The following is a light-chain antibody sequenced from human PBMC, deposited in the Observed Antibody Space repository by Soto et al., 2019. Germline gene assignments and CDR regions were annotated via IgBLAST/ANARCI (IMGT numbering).Light chain of an antibody. CDR2: GTS. V-gene: IGKV3-15*01. Sequence: KLMTQSPATLSVSPGERATPSCRASQSVSSNLAWYQQKPGQSPRLLIYGTSTRATGIPARFSGSGSGTEFTLTISSLQSEDFAVYYCQQYNNWPPWTFGQGTKVDIK. J-gene: IGKJ1*01. CDR3: QQYNNWPPWT. CDR1: QSVSSN.